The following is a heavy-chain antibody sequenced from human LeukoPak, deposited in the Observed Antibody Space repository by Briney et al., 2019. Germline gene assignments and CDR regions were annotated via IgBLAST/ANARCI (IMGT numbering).Heavy chain of an antibody. J-gene: IGHJ4*02. CDR3: AGGFGVVAPIFDY. V-gene: IGHV3-48*01. Sequence: GGSLRLSCAASGFTFSSYSMNWVRQAPGKGLEWVSYISSSSSTIYYADSVKGRFTISRDNAKNSLYLQMNSLRAEDTAVYYCAGGFGVVAPIFDYWGQGTLVTVSS. CDR1: GFTFSSYS. D-gene: IGHD3-3*01. CDR2: ISSSSSTI.